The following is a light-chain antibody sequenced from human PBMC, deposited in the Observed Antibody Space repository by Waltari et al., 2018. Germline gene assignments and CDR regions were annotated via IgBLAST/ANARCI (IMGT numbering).Light chain of an antibody. Sequence: QLVLTQSPSASASLGASVKLTCTLDSGHSSNIVAWLPQQPEKGPRYLMKINSDGSHSKGDEIPDRFSGSSSGAERCLTISSVQSEDEADYYCQTGGHGTWVFGGGTKLTVL. CDR1: SGHSSNI. V-gene: IGLV4-69*01. CDR2: INSDGSH. J-gene: IGLJ3*02. CDR3: QTGGHGTWV.